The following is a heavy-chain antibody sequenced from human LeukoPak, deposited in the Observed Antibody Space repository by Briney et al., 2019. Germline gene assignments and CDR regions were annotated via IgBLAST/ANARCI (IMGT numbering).Heavy chain of an antibody. J-gene: IGHJ4*02. D-gene: IGHD3-10*01. Sequence: ASVKVSCKASGYTFSSYAIHWVRQAPGQGLEWMGWINAGVGNTKYSEKFQDRVTVTRDTPATTAYMELSSLRAEGTAVYYCARAGRPMIGGVTPLEHFDSWGQGTLVTVPS. CDR1: GYTFSSYA. CDR2: INAGVGNT. V-gene: IGHV1-3*01. CDR3: ARAGRPMIGGVTPLEHFDS.